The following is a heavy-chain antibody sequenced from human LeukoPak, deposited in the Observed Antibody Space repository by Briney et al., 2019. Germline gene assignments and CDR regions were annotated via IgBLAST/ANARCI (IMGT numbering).Heavy chain of an antibody. CDR3: ARETYDFWSGYYFDY. J-gene: IGHJ4*02. D-gene: IGHD3-3*01. Sequence: GGSLRLSCAASGFTFSSYAMHWVRQAPGKGLEWVAVISYDGSNKYYADSVKGRFTISRDNSKNTLYLQMNSLRAEDTAVYYCARETYDFWSGYYFDYWGQGTLVTVS. CDR1: GFTFSSYA. V-gene: IGHV3-30-3*01. CDR2: ISYDGSNK.